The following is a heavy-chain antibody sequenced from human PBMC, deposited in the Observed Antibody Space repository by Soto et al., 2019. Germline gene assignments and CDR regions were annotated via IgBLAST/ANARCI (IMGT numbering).Heavy chain of an antibody. J-gene: IGHJ5*02. Sequence: SVKVSCKASGGTFSSYAISWVRQAPGQGLEWMGGIIPIFGTANYAQKFQGRVTITADESTSTAYMELSSLRSEDTAVYYCASSSAPYYSSSWYWFDPWGQGTLVTVSS. CDR3: ASSSAPYYSSSWYWFDP. D-gene: IGHD6-13*01. CDR2: IIPIFGTA. V-gene: IGHV1-69*13. CDR1: GGTFSSYA.